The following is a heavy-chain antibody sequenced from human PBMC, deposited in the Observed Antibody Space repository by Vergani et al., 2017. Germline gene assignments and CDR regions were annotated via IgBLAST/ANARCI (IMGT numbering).Heavy chain of an antibody. CDR2: ISGSCGST. CDR1: GFTFSSYA. J-gene: IGHJ6*03. Sequence: EVQLLESGGGLVQPGGSLRLSCAASGFTFSSYAMSWVRQAPGKGLEWVSAISGSCGSTYYADSVKGRFTISRDNSKNTLYLQLNSLRAEDTAVYYCAKDHLAVAGPYCMDVWGKGTTVTVSS. V-gene: IGHV3-23*01. CDR3: AKDHLAVAGPYCMDV. D-gene: IGHD6-19*01.